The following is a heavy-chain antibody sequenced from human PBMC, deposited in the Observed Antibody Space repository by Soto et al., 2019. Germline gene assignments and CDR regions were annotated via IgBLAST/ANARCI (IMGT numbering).Heavy chain of an antibody. CDR1: GFTFSSYA. CDR3: AKDLRSGPMSRSPFDY. V-gene: IGHV3-23*01. Sequence: GGSLRLSCAASGFTFSSYAMSWIRQAPGKGLEWVSAISGSGGSTYYADSVKGRFTISRDNSKNTLYLQMNSLRAEDTAVYYCAKDLRSGPMSRSPFDYWGQGTLVTVSS. J-gene: IGHJ4*02. D-gene: IGHD2-15*01. CDR2: ISGSGGST.